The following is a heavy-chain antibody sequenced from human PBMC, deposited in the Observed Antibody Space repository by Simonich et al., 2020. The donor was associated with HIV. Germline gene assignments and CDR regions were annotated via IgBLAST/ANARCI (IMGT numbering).Heavy chain of an antibody. J-gene: IGHJ4*02. D-gene: IGHD3-22*01. CDR1: GGSFSGYY. Sequence: QVQLQQWGAGLLKPSETLSLTCAVYGGSFSGYYWSWIRQPPGKGLEWIGEINHRRSTNHNPSLMSRVTISVDTSKNQFSLKLSAVTAADTAVYYCARGVDLYDSSPRGFDYWAQGTLVTVSS. CDR3: ARGVDLYDSSPRGFDY. CDR2: INHRRST. V-gene: IGHV4-34*01.